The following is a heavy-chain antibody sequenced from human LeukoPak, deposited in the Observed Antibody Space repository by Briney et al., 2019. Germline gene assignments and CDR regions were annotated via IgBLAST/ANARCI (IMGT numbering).Heavy chain of an antibody. Sequence: SETLSLTCTVSGGSISSSSYYWGWIRQPPGKGLEWIGSIYYSGSTYYNPSLKSRVTISVDTSKNQFSLKLSSLTAADTAVYYCARPQDCSSTSCYSNFDYWGQGTLVTVSS. D-gene: IGHD2-2*01. J-gene: IGHJ4*02. V-gene: IGHV4-39*01. CDR1: GGSISSSSYY. CDR2: IYYSGST. CDR3: ARPQDCSSTSCYSNFDY.